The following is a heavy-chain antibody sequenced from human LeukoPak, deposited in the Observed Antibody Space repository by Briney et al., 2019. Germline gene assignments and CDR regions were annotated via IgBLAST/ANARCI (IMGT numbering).Heavy chain of an antibody. CDR1: GGSFSGYY. Sequence: SETLSLTCAVYGGSFSGYYWSWIRQPPGKGLEWIGEINHSGSTNYNPSLKSRVTISVDTSKDQFSLKLSSVTAADTAVYYCAREDIAAAVDDYWGQGTLVTVSS. D-gene: IGHD6-13*01. CDR2: INHSGST. V-gene: IGHV4-34*01. CDR3: AREDIAAAVDDY. J-gene: IGHJ4*02.